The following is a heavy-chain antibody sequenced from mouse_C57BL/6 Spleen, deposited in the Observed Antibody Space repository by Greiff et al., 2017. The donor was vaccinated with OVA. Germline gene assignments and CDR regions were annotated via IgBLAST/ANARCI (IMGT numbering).Heavy chain of an antibody. D-gene: IGHD2-3*01. Sequence: EVKLMESGPELVKPGASVKMSCKASGYTFTDYNMHWVKQSHGKSLEWIGYINPNNGGTSYNQKFKGKATLTVNKSSSTAYMELRSLTSEDSAVYYCARDGYYEGFDYWGQGTTLTVSS. CDR2: INPNNGGT. CDR1: GYTFTDYN. CDR3: ARDGYYEGFDY. V-gene: IGHV1-22*01. J-gene: IGHJ2*01.